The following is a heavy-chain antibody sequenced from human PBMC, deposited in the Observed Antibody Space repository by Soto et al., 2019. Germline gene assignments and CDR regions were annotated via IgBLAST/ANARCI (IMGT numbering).Heavy chain of an antibody. CDR3: ASDPSPASSGWYCFDS. J-gene: IGHJ4*02. D-gene: IGHD6-19*01. V-gene: IGHV3-48*04. CDR1: GFTFKTYN. CDR2: IGTSGTTV. Sequence: EVQLEESGGALVQPGGSLRLSCAASGFTFKTYNMNWVRQAPGKGLEWVSYIGTSGTTVYYADSVMGRFTITRDNAKNSLFLQLHSQRAEDTALYFFASDPSPASSGWYCFDSWGQGTLVTVSS.